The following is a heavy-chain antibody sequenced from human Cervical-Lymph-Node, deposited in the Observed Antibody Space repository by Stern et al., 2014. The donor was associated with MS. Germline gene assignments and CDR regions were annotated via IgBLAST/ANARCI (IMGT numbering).Heavy chain of an antibody. CDR1: GFSLSVPAVG. CDR3: AHTNTYDAFDI. D-gene: IGHD2-8*01. Sequence: QITLKESGPTLVKPTETLTLTCSFSGFSLSVPAVGVGWIRQPPGNALESLALLYWDDDKRYSPSLKSRLLITRDPSKNQVVLTMTNMGPEDTATYFCAHTNTYDAFDIWGHGTVVTVSS. J-gene: IGHJ3*02. CDR2: LYWDDDK. V-gene: IGHV2-5*02.